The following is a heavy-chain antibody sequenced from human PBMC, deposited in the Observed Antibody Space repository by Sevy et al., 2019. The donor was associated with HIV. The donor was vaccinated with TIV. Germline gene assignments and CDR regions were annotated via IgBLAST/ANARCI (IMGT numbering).Heavy chain of an antibody. Sequence: GESLKISCAASGFTFSSYWMSWVRQAPGKGLEWVANIKQDGSEKYYVDSVKGRFTISRDNAKDSLYLQMNSLRAEDTAVYYCARLPNHYGDYVSNYYYYYYMDVWGKGTTVTVSS. V-gene: IGHV3-7*01. D-gene: IGHD4-17*01. J-gene: IGHJ6*03. CDR2: IKQDGSEK. CDR1: GFTFSSYW. CDR3: ARLPNHYGDYVSNYYYYYYMDV.